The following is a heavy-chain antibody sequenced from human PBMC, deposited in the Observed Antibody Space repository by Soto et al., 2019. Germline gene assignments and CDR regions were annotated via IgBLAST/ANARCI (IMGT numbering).Heavy chain of an antibody. CDR2: IIPIFGTA. J-gene: IGHJ4*02. V-gene: IGHV1-69*01. Sequence: QVQLVQSGAEVKKPGSSVKVSCKASGGTFSSYAISWVRQAPGQGLEWMGGIIPIFGTANYAQKFQGRVTITADESTSTAYMELSSLRSEDTAMYYCARERQQPHFNEYYFDYWGQGTLVTVSS. D-gene: IGHD6-13*01. CDR3: ARERQQPHFNEYYFDY. CDR1: GGTFSSYA.